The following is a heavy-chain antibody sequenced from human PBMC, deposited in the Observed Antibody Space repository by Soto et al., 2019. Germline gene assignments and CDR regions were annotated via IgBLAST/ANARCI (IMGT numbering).Heavy chain of an antibody. Sequence: EVQLVQSGAEVKKPGATVKISCKVSGYTFTDYYMHWVQQAPGKGLEWMGLVDPEDGETIYAEKFQGRVTITADTSTDTAYMELSSLRSEDTAVYYCATLYDYYGSGSSQFYGMDVWGQGTTVTVSS. CDR3: ATLYDYYGSGSSQFYGMDV. V-gene: IGHV1-69-2*01. D-gene: IGHD3-10*01. CDR2: VDPEDGET. J-gene: IGHJ6*02. CDR1: GYTFTDYY.